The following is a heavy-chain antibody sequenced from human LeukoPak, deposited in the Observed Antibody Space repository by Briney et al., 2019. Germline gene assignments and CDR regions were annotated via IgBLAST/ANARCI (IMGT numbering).Heavy chain of an antibody. CDR3: AKDKSGGYSYGGFDY. Sequence: GGSLRLSCAASGFTFSGYGMHWVRQAPGKGLEWVAVISYDGSNKYHADSVKGRFTISRDNSKNTLYLQMNSLRAEDTAVYYCAKDKSGGYSYGGFDYWGQGTLVTVSS. J-gene: IGHJ4*02. D-gene: IGHD5-18*01. V-gene: IGHV3-30*18. CDR2: ISYDGSNK. CDR1: GFTFSGYG.